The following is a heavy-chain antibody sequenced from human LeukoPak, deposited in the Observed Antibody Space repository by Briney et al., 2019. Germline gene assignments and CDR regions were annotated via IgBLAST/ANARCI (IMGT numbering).Heavy chain of an antibody. J-gene: IGHJ4*02. V-gene: IGHV3-23*01. CDR1: GFTFGIYA. Sequence: PGRSLRLSCAASGFTFGIYAVSWVRQAPGRGLEWVSVISGNSDSTHYADSVKGRFTISRDNSKNTLYLQMNSLRAEDTAIYYCAKVISGYSADDWFRGYYFDYWGQGTLVTVSP. CDR2: ISGNSDST. CDR3: AKVISGYSADDWFRGYYFDY. D-gene: IGHD5-12*01.